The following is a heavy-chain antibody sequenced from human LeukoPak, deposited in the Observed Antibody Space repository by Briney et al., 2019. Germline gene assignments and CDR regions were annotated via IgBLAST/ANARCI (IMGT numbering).Heavy chain of an antibody. Sequence: SETLSLTCSVSGGPISNYYWNWIRQPPGKGLQWIGYISYSGSTNYNPSLRSRVTISVDTSKTQFSLKLSSVTAADTAVYYCARAPLNYLYCSGGTCDYYMDVWGKGTAVTVPS. D-gene: IGHD2-15*01. V-gene: IGHV4-59*01. CDR1: GGPISNYY. CDR2: ISYSGST. J-gene: IGHJ6*03. CDR3: ARAPLNYLYCSGGTCDYYMDV.